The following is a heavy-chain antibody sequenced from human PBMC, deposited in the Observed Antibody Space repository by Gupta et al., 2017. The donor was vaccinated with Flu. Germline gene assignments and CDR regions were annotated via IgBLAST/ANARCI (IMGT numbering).Heavy chain of an antibody. Sequence: QVQLVQSGAEVKKPGSSVKVSCKASGGTFSSYAISWVRQAPGQGLAWMGGIIPIFVTANYAQKIQGRVTLTADEPTSTAYMELSSLRSEDTAVYYCARGGVGELPLPFDYWGQGTLVTVSS. V-gene: IGHV1-69*01. CDR1: GGTFSSYA. J-gene: IGHJ4*02. CDR2: IIPIFVTA. CDR3: ARGGVGELPLPFDY. D-gene: IGHD1-26*01.